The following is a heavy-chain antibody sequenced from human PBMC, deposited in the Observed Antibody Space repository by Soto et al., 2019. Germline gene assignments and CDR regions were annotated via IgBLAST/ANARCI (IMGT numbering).Heavy chain of an antibody. CDR2: ISAYNGNT. J-gene: IGHJ6*02. CDR3: GRVKRTNYYYDYGMDV. V-gene: IGHV1-18*01. CDR1: GYTFTSYG. Sequence: QVQLVQSGAEVKKPGASVKVFCKASGYTFTSYGISWVRQAPGQGLEHMGWISAYNGNTNNAQKVQGRVTMTTDTSTSPAYMELRSLRSDDTAVYYCGRVKRTNYYYDYGMDVWGQGTTVTVSS.